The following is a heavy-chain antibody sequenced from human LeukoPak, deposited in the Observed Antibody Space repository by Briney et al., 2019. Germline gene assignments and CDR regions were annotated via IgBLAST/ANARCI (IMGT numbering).Heavy chain of an antibody. CDR2: MNPEETTT. CDR1: GFTSGRFG. Sequence: PGGSLRLSCAASGFTSGRFGRHWARKPPGKGLVWVSRMNPEETTTTYADSVKGRFTISRDDAKNTLYLQMNSLRAEDTAVYYCTRGGLEPFDYWGLGTLVTVSS. J-gene: IGHJ4*02. CDR3: TRGGLEPFDY. V-gene: IGHV3-74*01. D-gene: IGHD1-14*01.